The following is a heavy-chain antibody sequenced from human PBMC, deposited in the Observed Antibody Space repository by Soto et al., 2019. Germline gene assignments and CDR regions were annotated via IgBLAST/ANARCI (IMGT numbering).Heavy chain of an antibody. CDR2: ARNKANSYTT. D-gene: IGHD2-15*01. V-gene: IGHV3-72*01. CDR1: GFTFRDHY. Sequence: GGSLRLSCAASGFTFRDHYMDWVRQTPGKGLEWVGRARNKANSYTTEYAATVKGRFTISRDDSKNSVYLQMNSLKTEDTAVYYCVSTEVVDLAEHFQHWGQGTLVTVSS. J-gene: IGHJ1*01. CDR3: VSTEVVDLAEHFQH.